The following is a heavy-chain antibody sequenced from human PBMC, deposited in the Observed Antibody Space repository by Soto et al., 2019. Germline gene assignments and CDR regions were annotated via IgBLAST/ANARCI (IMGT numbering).Heavy chain of an antibody. Sequence: EVQLVESGGGLVQPGGSLRLSCAASGFTFSGYSMFWVRQAPGKGMEYVSAINTNGVNTFYAKSVKGRFTLSRDNSKNTMFLHMCSLRAEDMAVYYCARGSVEDSSGWATYFDYGGQGTLVTVSS. CDR3: ARGSVEDSSGWATYFDY. CDR1: GFTFSGYS. D-gene: IGHD6-19*01. J-gene: IGHJ4*02. V-gene: IGHV3-64*01. CDR2: INTNGVNT.